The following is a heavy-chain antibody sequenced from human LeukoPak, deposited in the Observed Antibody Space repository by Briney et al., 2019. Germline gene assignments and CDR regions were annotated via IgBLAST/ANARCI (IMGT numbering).Heavy chain of an antibody. CDR2: MNPHSGNT. CDR3: ARGARPLPRHYYYYYYMDV. J-gene: IGHJ6*03. CDR1: GYTFTSYD. V-gene: IGHV1-8*01. Sequence: ASVKVSCKASGYTFTSYDINWVRQATGQGLEWMGWMNPHSGNTGYAQKFQGRVTMTRNTSISTAYMELSSLRSEDTAVYYCARGARPLPRHYYYYYYMDVWGKGTTVTVSS. D-gene: IGHD2-15*01.